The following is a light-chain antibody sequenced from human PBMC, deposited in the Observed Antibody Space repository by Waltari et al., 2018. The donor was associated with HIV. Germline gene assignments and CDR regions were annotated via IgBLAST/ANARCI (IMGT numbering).Light chain of an antibody. CDR2: RNN. Sequence: QSVLTQPPSASGTPGQRVTISCSGSRSNIGSNHVYWYQQIPGTAPKPLIYRNNQQPSGVPDRFSGSKSGTSASLAISGLRSEDEADYYCATWDDSLSGWVFGGGTKLTVL. CDR1: RSNIGSNH. CDR3: ATWDDSLSGWV. V-gene: IGLV1-47*01. J-gene: IGLJ3*02.